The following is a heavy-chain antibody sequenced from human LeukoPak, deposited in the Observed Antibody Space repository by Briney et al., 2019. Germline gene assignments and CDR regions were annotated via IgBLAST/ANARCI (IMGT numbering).Heavy chain of an antibody. Sequence: ASVRVSCKASGYTFTSYGISWVRQAPGQGLEWMGGISAYNGNTNYAQKLQGRVTMTTDTSTSTAYMELRSLRSDDTAVYYCARDLHTPEYGDYYYYGMDVWGQGTTVTVSS. D-gene: IGHD4-17*01. CDR2: ISAYNGNT. J-gene: IGHJ6*02. CDR3: ARDLHTPEYGDYYYYGMDV. CDR1: GYTFTSYG. V-gene: IGHV1-18*01.